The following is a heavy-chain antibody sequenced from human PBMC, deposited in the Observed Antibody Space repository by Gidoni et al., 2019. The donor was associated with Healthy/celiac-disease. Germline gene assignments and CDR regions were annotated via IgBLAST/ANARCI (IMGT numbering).Heavy chain of an antibody. V-gene: IGHV3-33*01. J-gene: IGHJ6*02. CDR3: ARAPLQFYYYGMDV. Sequence: QVQLVESGGGVVQPGRSLSISCAASGFTFSSYGMHWVRQAPGKGLEWVAVIWYDGINKYYADSVKGRFTISRDNSKNTLYLQMNSLRAEDTAVYYCARAPLQFYYYGMDVWGQGTTVTVSS. D-gene: IGHD4-4*01. CDR2: IWYDGINK. CDR1: GFTFSSYG.